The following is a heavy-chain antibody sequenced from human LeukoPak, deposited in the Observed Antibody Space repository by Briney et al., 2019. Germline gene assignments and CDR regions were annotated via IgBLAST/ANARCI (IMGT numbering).Heavy chain of an antibody. CDR1: GFTFSSYA. CDR3: ARSIVGANTDY. Sequence: PGGSLRLSCAASGFTFSSYAMHWVRQAPGKGLEWVAVISYDGSNKYYADSVKGRFTISRDNSKNTLYLQMNSLRAEDTAVYYCARSIVGANTDYWGQGTLVTVSS. J-gene: IGHJ4*02. D-gene: IGHD1-26*01. CDR2: ISYDGSNK. V-gene: IGHV3-30*04.